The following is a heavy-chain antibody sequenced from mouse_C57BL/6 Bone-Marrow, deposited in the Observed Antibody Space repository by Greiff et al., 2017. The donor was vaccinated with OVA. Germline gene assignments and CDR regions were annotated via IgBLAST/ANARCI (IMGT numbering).Heavy chain of an antibody. V-gene: IGHV1-55*01. CDR2: IYPGSGRT. J-gene: IGHJ4*01. CDR3: ARSGITTVEGDFAMDY. Sequence: VQLQQPGAELVKPGASVKMSCKASGYTFTSYWITWVKQRPGQGLEWIGDIYPGSGRTKYNEKFKSKATLTVDTSSITAYMQLSSLTSEDSAVYYCARSGITTVEGDFAMDYWGQGTSVTVSS. CDR1: GYTFTSYW. D-gene: IGHD1-1*01.